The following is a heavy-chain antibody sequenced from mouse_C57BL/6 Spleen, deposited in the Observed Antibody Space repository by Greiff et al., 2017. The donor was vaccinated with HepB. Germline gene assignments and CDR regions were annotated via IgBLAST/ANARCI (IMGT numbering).Heavy chain of an antibody. CDR3: ARSYYGSSWFAY. D-gene: IGHD1-1*01. CDR2: INPNNGGT. CDR1: GYTFTDYN. V-gene: IGHV1-18*01. Sequence: EVKLQQSGPELVKPGASVKIPCKASGYTFTDYNMDWVKQSHGKSLEWIGDINPNNGGTIYNQKFKGKATLTVDKSSSTAYMELRSLTSEDTAVYYCARSYYGSSWFAYWGQGTLVTVSA. J-gene: IGHJ3*01.